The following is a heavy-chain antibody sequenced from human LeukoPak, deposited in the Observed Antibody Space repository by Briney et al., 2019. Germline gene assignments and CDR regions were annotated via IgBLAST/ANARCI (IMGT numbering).Heavy chain of an antibody. V-gene: IGHV1-2*02. J-gene: IGHJ4*02. Sequence: ASVKVSCKASGYTFTGYYMHWVRQAPGQGLEWMGWINPNSGGTNYAQKFQGRVTMTRDTSISTAYMELSRLRSDDTAVYYCAREGGDIVARAFDYWGQGTLVTVSS. CDR1: GYTFTGYY. CDR2: INPNSGGT. CDR3: AREGGDIVARAFDY. D-gene: IGHD5-12*01.